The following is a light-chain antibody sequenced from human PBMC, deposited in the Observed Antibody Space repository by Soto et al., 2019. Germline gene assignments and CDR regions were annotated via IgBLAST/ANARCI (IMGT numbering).Light chain of an antibody. CDR2: DAS. CDR1: QDSTKY. V-gene: IGKV1-9*01. Sequence: DIQMTTSPASLSPSVGASVTISCPASQDSTKYLAWYQQKPGKAPNLLIYDASTLHSGVPSRFSGSGSGTDFTLTISGLQPEDFATDYCQQLSSYPPTFGGGTKVDIK. CDR3: QQLSSYPPT. J-gene: IGKJ4*01.